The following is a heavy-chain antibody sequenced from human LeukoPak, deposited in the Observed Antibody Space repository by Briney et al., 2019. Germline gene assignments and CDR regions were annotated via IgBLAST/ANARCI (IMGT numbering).Heavy chain of an antibody. CDR3: ARGDYDSSGYYYVLNY. V-gene: IGHV1-69*01. CDR1: GGTLSSYA. D-gene: IGHD3-22*01. CDR2: IIPIFGTA. J-gene: IGHJ4*02. Sequence: EASVTVSFTASGGTLSSYAISWVRQAPGQGLESMGGIIPIFGTANYAQKFQGRVTITADESTSTAYMELSSLRSEDTAVYYCARGDYDSSGYYYVLNYWGQGTLVTVSS.